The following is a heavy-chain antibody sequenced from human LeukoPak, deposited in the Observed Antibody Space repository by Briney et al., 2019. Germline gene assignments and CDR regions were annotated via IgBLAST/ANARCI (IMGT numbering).Heavy chain of an antibody. CDR3: ARSSTPGIAAAVLLDY. D-gene: IGHD6-13*01. Sequence: GASVKVSCKASGYTFTGYYMHWVRQAPGQRLEWMGWINAGNGNTKYSQEFQGRVTITRDTSASTAYMELSSLRSEDMAVYYCARSSTPGIAAAVLLDYWGQGTLVTVSS. CDR2: INAGNGNT. J-gene: IGHJ4*02. V-gene: IGHV1-3*03. CDR1: GYTFTGYY.